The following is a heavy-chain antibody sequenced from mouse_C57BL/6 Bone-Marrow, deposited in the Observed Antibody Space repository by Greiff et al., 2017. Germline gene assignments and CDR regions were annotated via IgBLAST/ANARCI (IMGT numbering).Heavy chain of an antibody. Sequence: ESGPGLVKPSQSLSLTCSVTGYSITSGYYWNWIRQFPGNKLEWMGYISYDGSNNYNPSLKNRISITRDTSKNQFFLKLNSVTTEDTATYYCARGDWSGAYWGQGTLVTVSA. CDR2: ISYDGSN. D-gene: IGHD3-3*01. J-gene: IGHJ3*01. CDR3: ARGDWSGAY. CDR1: GYSITSGYY. V-gene: IGHV3-6*01.